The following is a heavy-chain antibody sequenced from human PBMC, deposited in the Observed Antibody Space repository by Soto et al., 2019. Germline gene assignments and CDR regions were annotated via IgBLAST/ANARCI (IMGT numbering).Heavy chain of an antibody. J-gene: IGHJ6*02. V-gene: IGHV1-2*02. CDR2: INPNSGGT. D-gene: IGHD6-6*01. CDR1: GYTFTCYY. Sequence: XSVKVSCTASGYTFTCYYMHLVRQAPGQGLEWMGWINPNSGGTNYAQKFQGRVTMTRDTSISTAYMELSRLRSDDTAVYYCASGPYRSSFDYGMDVWGQGTTVTVSS. CDR3: ASGPYRSSFDYGMDV.